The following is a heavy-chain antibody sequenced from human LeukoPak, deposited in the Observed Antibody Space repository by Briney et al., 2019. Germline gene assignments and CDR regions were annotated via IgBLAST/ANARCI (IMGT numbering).Heavy chain of an antibody. J-gene: IGHJ4*02. Sequence: GGSLRLSCAASGFTFGRYWMSWVRQTPGKRLEWVANIKPDGSAQNRVNSMRGRITLSRDNAKEVLYLQMNSLTAEDTAVYYCAREGVPFARDYWGQGTLVTVSS. CDR1: GFTFGRYW. D-gene: IGHD3-10*01. V-gene: IGHV3-7*01. CDR3: AREGVPFARDY. CDR2: IKPDGSAQ.